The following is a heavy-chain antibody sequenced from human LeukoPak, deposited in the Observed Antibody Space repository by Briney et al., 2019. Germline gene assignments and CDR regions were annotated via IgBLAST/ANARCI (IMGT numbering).Heavy chain of an antibody. CDR3: ASSTYYYDSSGYFPPDY. CDR1: GGSISSGGYS. V-gene: IGHV4-30-2*01. J-gene: IGHJ4*02. CDR2: IYHSGST. D-gene: IGHD3-22*01. Sequence: SETLSLTCAVSGGSISSGGYSWSRIRQPPGKGLEWIGYIYHSGSTYYNPSLKSRVTISVDRSKNQFSLKLSSVTAADTAVYYCASSTYYYDSSGYFPPDYWGQGTLVTVSS.